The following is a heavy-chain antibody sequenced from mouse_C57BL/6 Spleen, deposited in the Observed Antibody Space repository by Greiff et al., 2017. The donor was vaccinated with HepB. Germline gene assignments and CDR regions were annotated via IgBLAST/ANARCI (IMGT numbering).Heavy chain of an antibody. Sequence: VQLQQSGPELVKPGASVKISCKASGYAFSSSWMNWVKQRPGKGLEWIGRIYPGDGDTNYNGKFKGKATLTAVKSSSTAYMQLSSLTSEDSAVYFCARWLLQAMDYWGQGTSVTVSS. CDR3: ARWLLQAMDY. J-gene: IGHJ4*01. CDR1: GYAFSSSW. D-gene: IGHD2-3*01. CDR2: IYPGDGDT. V-gene: IGHV1-82*01.